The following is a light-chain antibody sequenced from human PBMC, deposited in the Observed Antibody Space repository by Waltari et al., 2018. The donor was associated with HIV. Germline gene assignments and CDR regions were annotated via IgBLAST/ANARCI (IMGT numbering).Light chain of an antibody. V-gene: IGLV1-44*01. CDR3: AAWDDSLNGVV. J-gene: IGLJ2*01. Sequence: QSVLTQPPSASGTPGQRVTIPCSGSSSNIGSKTVNWYQQLPGTAPKLLMYSNNQRPSGVPDRFSGSKSGTSASLAISGLQSEDEADYYCAAWDDSLNGVVFGGGTKLTVL. CDR2: SNN. CDR1: SSNIGSKT.